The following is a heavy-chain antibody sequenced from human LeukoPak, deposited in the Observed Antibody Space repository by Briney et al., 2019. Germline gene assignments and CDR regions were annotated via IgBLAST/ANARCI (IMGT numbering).Heavy chain of an antibody. CDR2: IYHSGST. V-gene: IGHV4-4*02. CDR3: AREGGSAGYYYYMDV. CDR1: GGSISSSNW. Sequence: SETLSLTCAVSGGSISSSNWWSWVRQPPGKGLEWIREIYHSGSTNYNPSLKSRVTISVDKSKNQCSLKLSSVTAADTAVYYCAREGGSAGYYYYMDVWGKGTTVTVSS. D-gene: IGHD5-12*01. J-gene: IGHJ6*03.